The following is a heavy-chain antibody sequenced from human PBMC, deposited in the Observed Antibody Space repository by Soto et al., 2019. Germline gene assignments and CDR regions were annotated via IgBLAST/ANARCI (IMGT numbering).Heavy chain of an antibody. CDR2: VRGYNGDT. Sequence: QVQLVQSGAEVKKPGASVKVSCKTSGYTFTSHGISWVRQAPGQGLECMGWVRGYNGDTNYAQKFQGRVTMTKDRSTSTASMELRSLTSDDTAVYYCSSLGRYGDGGYWGQGTLVTVSS. V-gene: IGHV1-18*01. CDR1: GYTFTSHG. J-gene: IGHJ4*02. CDR3: SSLGRYGDGGY. D-gene: IGHD4-17*01.